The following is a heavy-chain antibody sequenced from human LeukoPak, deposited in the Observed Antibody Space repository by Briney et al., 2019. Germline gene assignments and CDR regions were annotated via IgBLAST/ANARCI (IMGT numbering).Heavy chain of an antibody. D-gene: IGHD3-10*01. CDR3: AKDLYYGSGSKFDD. CDR2: ISGSGTST. Sequence: GGSLRLSCAATGFTFSTYAMGWVRQAPGKGLEWVSFISGSGTSTYYADSVKGRFTISRDNSKNTLSLQMNSLRVEDTAVYYCAKDLYYGSGSKFDDWGQGTLVTVSS. V-gene: IGHV3-23*01. J-gene: IGHJ4*02. CDR1: GFTFSTYA.